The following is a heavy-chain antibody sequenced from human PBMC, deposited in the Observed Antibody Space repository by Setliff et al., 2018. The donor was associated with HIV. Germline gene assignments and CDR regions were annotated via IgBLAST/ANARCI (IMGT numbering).Heavy chain of an antibody. CDR1: GDSINTHY. CDR2: ISHSGNT. CDR3: ARSTVGAGASFP. J-gene: IGHJ5*02. V-gene: IGHV4-59*11. D-gene: IGHD1-26*01. Sequence: KPSETLSLTCTVSGDSINTHYWSWIRQPPGEGLEWIGCISHSGNTNFNPSLNSRVTISLDTSKNQFSLRLTSLTAADTAIYYCARSTVGAGASFPWGRGILVTVSS.